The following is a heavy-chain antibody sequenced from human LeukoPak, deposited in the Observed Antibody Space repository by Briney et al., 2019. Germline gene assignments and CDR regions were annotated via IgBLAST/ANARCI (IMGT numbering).Heavy chain of an antibody. CDR1: GGSFSGYY. Sequence: SETLSLTCAVYGGSFSGYYWTWIRQPPGKGLEWIGSIYYSGSTYYNPSLKSRVTISVDTSKNQFSLKLSSVTAADTAVYYCASYPDYYDSSGYPLDAFDIWGQGTMVTVSS. J-gene: IGHJ3*02. D-gene: IGHD3-22*01. V-gene: IGHV4-34*01. CDR2: IYYSGST. CDR3: ASYPDYYDSSGYPLDAFDI.